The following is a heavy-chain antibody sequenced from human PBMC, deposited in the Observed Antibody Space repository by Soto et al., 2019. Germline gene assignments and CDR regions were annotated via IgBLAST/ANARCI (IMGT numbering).Heavy chain of an antibody. CDR1: GGSFSGYY. D-gene: IGHD4-17*01. V-gene: IGHV4-34*01. CDR3: ARGSTVYGGGYNWFDP. J-gene: IGHJ5*02. Sequence: QVQLQQWGAGLLKPSETLSLTCAVYGGSFSGYYWSWIRQLPGKGLEGIGEITHSGSTNYNPSLKSRATRSVDPSKNQFSQKLSSVTAADTAVYYCARGSTVYGGGYNWFDPWGQGTLVTVSS. CDR2: ITHSGST.